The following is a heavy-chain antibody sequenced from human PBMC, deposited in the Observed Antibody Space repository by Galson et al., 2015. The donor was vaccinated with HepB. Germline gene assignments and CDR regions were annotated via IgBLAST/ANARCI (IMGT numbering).Heavy chain of an antibody. J-gene: IGHJ6*02. CDR1: GFTFSSYG. CDR2: ISSSSSTI. Sequence: SLRLSCAASGFTFSSYGMHWVRQAPGKGLEWVSYISSSSSTIYYADSVKGRFTISRDNAKNSLYLQMNSLRAEDTAVYYCARKGPITMVRGVIIGDYYGMDVWGQGTSVTVSS. V-gene: IGHV3-48*01. CDR3: ARKGPITMVRGVIIGDYYGMDV. D-gene: IGHD3-10*01.